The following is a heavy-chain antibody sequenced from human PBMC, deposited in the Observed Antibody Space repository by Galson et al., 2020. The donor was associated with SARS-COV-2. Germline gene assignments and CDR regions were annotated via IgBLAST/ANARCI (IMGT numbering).Heavy chain of an antibody. CDR1: GGSFSGYY. D-gene: IGHD3-22*01. CDR3: ASWSYYDSSGYVR. J-gene: IGHJ4*02. CDR2: INHSGST. V-gene: IGHV4-34*01. Sequence: SETLSLTCAVYGGSFSGYYWSWLRQPPGKGLEWIGEINHSGSTNYNPSLKSRVTISVDTSKNQFSLKLSSVTAADTAVYYCASWSYYDSSGYVRWGQGTLVTVSS.